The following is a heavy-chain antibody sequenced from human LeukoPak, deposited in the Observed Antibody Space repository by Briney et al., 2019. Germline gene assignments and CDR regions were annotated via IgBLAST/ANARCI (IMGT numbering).Heavy chain of an antibody. CDR3: ARGRPHGNDY. D-gene: IGHD4-23*01. Sequence: LPGGSLRLSCAASGFTFSSYWMNWARQAPGKGLVWVSRIASDGSSTTYADSVKGRFSISRDNAKNTLYLQMNSLRVEDTAVYYCARGRPHGNDYWGQGTLVTVSS. CDR2: IASDGSST. V-gene: IGHV3-74*01. J-gene: IGHJ4*02. CDR1: GFTFSSYW.